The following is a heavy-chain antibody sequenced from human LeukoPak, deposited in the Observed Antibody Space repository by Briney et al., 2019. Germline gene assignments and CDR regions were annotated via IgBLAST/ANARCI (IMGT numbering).Heavy chain of an antibody. CDR3: AKDPSGALGAFDI. CDR1: GFTFSSYA. V-gene: IGHV3-23*01. J-gene: IGHJ3*02. Sequence: GGSLRLSCAASGFTFSSYAMSWVRQAPGKGLAWVSAISGSGGSTYYADSVKGRFTISRDNSKNTLYLQMNSLRAEDTAVYYCAKDPSGALGAFDIWGQGTMVTVSS. CDR2: ISGSGGST. D-gene: IGHD7-27*01.